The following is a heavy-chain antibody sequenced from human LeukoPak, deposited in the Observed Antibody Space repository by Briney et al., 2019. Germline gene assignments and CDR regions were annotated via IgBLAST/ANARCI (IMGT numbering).Heavy chain of an antibody. CDR1: GGSINSGTLS. V-gene: IGHV4-61*09. CDR3: ARDRTFDRTFDY. J-gene: IGHJ4*02. Sequence: PSETLSLACTVSGGSINSGTLSWSWIRQPAGKGLEWIGHIYSSGSTNYNPSLKSRLTMSLDMSKNQFSLNLRSVTAADTAVYYCARDRTFDRTFDYWGQGTLVTVSS. D-gene: IGHD3-22*01. CDR2: IYSSGST.